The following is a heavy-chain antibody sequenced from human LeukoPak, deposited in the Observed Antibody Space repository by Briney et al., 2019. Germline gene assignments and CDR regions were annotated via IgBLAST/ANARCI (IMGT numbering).Heavy chain of an antibody. D-gene: IGHD1-26*01. Sequence: ASVKVSCKASGYTFTGYYMHWLRQAPGQGLEWMGWINPNSGSTNYAQKFQGRVTMTRDTSISTAYMELSRLRSDDTAVYYCAVPSGSYFDWFDPWGQGTLVTVSS. CDR2: INPNSGST. CDR1: GYTFTGYY. V-gene: IGHV1-2*02. CDR3: AVPSGSYFDWFDP. J-gene: IGHJ5*02.